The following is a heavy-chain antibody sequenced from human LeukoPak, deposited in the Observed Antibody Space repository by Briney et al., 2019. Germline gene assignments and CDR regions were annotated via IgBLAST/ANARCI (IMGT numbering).Heavy chain of an antibody. J-gene: IGHJ6*03. Sequence: GGSLRLSCAASGFTFSSYSMNWVRQAPGKGLEWVSSISSSSSYIYYADSVKGRFTISRDNAKNSLYLQMNSLRAEDTAVYYCASGGSGSYYSRYYMDVWGKGTSVTVSS. CDR3: ASGGSGSYYSRYYMDV. V-gene: IGHV3-21*01. CDR2: ISSSSSYI. CDR1: GFTFSSYS. D-gene: IGHD3-10*01.